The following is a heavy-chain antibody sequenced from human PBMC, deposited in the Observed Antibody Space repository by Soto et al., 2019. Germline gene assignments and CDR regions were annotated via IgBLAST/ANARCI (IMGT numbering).Heavy chain of an antibody. J-gene: IGHJ3*02. CDR1: GYTFTSYD. Sequence: QVQLVQSGAEVKKPGASVKVSCKASGYTFTSYDINWVRQATGQGLEWMGWMNPNSGNTDYAQKFQGRVTMTRNTSISTAYMELSSLRSEDTAVYYCARYSSGWRGYAFDICGQGTMVTVSS. CDR2: MNPNSGNT. D-gene: IGHD6-19*01. V-gene: IGHV1-8*01. CDR3: ARYSSGWRGYAFDI.